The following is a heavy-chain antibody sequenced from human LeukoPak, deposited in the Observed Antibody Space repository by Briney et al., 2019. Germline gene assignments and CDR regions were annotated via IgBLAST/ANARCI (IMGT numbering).Heavy chain of an antibody. CDR3: ARGGIAARASFDY. V-gene: IGHV4-31*03. Sequence: PSQTLSLTCTVSGGSISSGGYYWSWIRQHPGTGLEWIGYIYYSGSTYYNPSLKSRVTISVDTSKNQFSLKLSSVTAADTAVYYSARGGIAARASFDYWGQGTLVTVSS. D-gene: IGHD6-6*01. J-gene: IGHJ4*02. CDR1: GGSISSGGYY. CDR2: IYYSGST.